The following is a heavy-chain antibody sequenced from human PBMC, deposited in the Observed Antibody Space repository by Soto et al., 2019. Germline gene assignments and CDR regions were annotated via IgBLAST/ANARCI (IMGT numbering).Heavy chain of an antibody. CDR3: ASLEWESSGYADY. CDR1: GFTFGSNW. CDR2: IKRDGSEK. D-gene: IGHD5-12*01. V-gene: IGHV3-7*03. J-gene: IGHJ4*02. Sequence: LRLSCAASGFTFGSNWMSWVRQAPGKGLEWVANIKRDGSEKYYVDSVKGRFTISRDNAKNTLYLQMNSLRADDTAVYYCASLEWESSGYADYWGQGTQVTVSS.